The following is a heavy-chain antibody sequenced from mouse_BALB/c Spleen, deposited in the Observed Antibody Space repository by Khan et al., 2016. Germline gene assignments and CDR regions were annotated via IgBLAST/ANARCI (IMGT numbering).Heavy chain of an antibody. D-gene: IGHD2-4*01. CDR2: INTYTGEP. CDR1: GYTFTNYG. J-gene: IGHJ3*01. Sequence: QIQLVQSGPELKKPGETVKISCKASGYTFTNYGMNWVKQAPGKGLKWMGWINTYTGEPTYADDFKGRFAFSLETSASTAYLQLNNLKNEDMATYFCARREDYDRFAYWGQGTLITVSA. V-gene: IGHV9-1*02. CDR3: ARREDYDRFAY.